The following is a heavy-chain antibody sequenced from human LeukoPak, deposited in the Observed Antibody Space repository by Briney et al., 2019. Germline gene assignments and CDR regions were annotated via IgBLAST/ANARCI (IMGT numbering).Heavy chain of an antibody. CDR1: GGSISSSSYY. Sequence: SETLSLTCTVSGGSISSSSYYWSWIRQPAGKGLEWIGRIYTSGSTNYNPSLKSRVTISVDTSKNQFSLKLSSVTAADTAVYYCARGIGGYSYGYSNYYMDVWGKGTTVTISS. D-gene: IGHD5-18*01. CDR2: IYTSGST. V-gene: IGHV4-61*02. CDR3: ARGIGGYSYGYSNYYMDV. J-gene: IGHJ6*03.